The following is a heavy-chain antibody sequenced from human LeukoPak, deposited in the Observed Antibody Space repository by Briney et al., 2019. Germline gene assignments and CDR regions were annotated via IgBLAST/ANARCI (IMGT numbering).Heavy chain of an antibody. D-gene: IGHD6-13*01. Sequence: TSETLSLTCTVSGGSISSGGYYWSWIRQHPGKGLEWIGYIYYSGSTYYNPSLKSRVTISVDTSKNQFSLKLSSVTAAGTAVYYCARSPVFSWYGDYFDYWGQGTLVTVSS. CDR1: GGSISSGGYY. V-gene: IGHV4-31*03. J-gene: IGHJ4*02. CDR2: IYYSGST. CDR3: ARSPVFSWYGDYFDY.